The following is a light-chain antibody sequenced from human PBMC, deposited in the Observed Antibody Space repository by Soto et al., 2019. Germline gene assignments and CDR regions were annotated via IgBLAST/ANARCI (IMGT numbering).Light chain of an antibody. CDR2: ENN. CDR3: GAWDSSLSAPYV. J-gene: IGLJ1*01. V-gene: IGLV1-51*02. Sequence: QSVLTQPPSVSAAPGQKVTISCPGNNSNIGNNYVSWYQQLPGTAPKLLIFENNKRPSGIPDRFSGSKSGTSATLGITGLQTGDEANYYCGAWDSSLSAPYVFGTGTKVTVL. CDR1: NSNIGNNY.